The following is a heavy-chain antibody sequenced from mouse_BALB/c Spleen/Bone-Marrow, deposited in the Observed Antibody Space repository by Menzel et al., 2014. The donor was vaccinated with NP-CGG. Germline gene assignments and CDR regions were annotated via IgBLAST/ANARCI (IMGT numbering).Heavy chain of an antibody. Sequence: EVKVVDSGGGLVQPGGSLKLSCAASGFTFSSYTMSWVRQTPEKRLEWVAYISNGGGSTYYPDTVKGRFTISRDNAKNILYLQMSSLKSEDTAMYYCARHVGNPYAMDYWGQGTSVTVSS. V-gene: IGHV5-12-2*01. CDR1: GFTFSSYT. D-gene: IGHD3-1*01. CDR3: ARHVGNPYAMDY. J-gene: IGHJ4*01. CDR2: ISNGGGST.